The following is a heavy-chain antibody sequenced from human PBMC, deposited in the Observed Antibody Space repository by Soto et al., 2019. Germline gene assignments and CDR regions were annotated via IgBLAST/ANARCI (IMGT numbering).Heavy chain of an antibody. CDR1: GFTFSSYA. V-gene: IGHV3-21*01. Sequence: GGSLRLSCAASGFTFSSYAMSWVRQAPGKGLEWVSAISSSSSYIYYADSVKGRFTISRDKAKNSLYLQMNSLRAEDTAVYYCARNLHIAAAGTIWGQGTMVTVSS. D-gene: IGHD6-13*01. CDR2: ISSSSSYI. J-gene: IGHJ3*02. CDR3: ARNLHIAAAGTI.